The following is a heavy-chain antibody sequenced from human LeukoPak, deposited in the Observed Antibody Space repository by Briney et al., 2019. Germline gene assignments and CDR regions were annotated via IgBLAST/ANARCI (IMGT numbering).Heavy chain of an antibody. CDR2: IYTGGTT. Sequence: GGSLRLSCAASGSTVSGTHMSWVRQAPGKGLEWVSAIYTGGTTYYSDSVEGRFTISRDKSKNTLYLQMDSLRVEDTAVYYCARDQATSGGGLDSWGQGTLVTVSS. CDR1: GSTVSGTH. J-gene: IGHJ4*02. D-gene: IGHD3-16*01. CDR3: ARDQATSGGGLDS. V-gene: IGHV3-53*01.